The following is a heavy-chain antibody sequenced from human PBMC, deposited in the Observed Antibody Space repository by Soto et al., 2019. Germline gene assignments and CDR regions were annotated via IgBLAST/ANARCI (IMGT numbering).Heavy chain of an antibody. CDR1: GGSISRYY. Sequence: SETLSLTCTVSGGSISRYYWSWIRQPPGKGLEWIGYIYYSGSTNYNPSLKSRVTISVDTSKNQFSLKLSSVTAADTAVYYCARGFPGTNTGYYYYYYTDALRKATTVTV. CDR2: IYYSGST. V-gene: IGHV4-59*01. CDR3: ARGFPGTNTGYYYYYYTDA. J-gene: IGHJ6*03. D-gene: IGHD1-7*01.